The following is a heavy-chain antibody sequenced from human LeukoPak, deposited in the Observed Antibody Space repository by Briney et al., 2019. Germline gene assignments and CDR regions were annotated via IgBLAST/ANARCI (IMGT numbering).Heavy chain of an antibody. V-gene: IGHV4-39*01. CDR3: ARTGYSTGWDRFSFVY. CDR2: IYYSGST. CDR1: GGSISSSYY. Sequence: SETLPLTCTVSGGSISSSYYWGWIRQPPGKGLEWIGGIYYSGSTYYNPSLKSRVTISIDTSKNQFSLKLTSVTAADTAVYYCARTGYSTGWDRFSFVYWGQGTLVTVSS. J-gene: IGHJ4*02. D-gene: IGHD6-19*01.